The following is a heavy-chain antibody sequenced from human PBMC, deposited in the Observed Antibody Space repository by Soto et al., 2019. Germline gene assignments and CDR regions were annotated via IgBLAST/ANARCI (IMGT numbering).Heavy chain of an antibody. D-gene: IGHD3-10*01. CDR2: ITGRGGKT. V-gene: IGHV3-23*01. CDR3: AKGILSDYYGSGTYDY. Sequence: EVQLLESGGGLIQPGGSLRLSCAASGFTFSDYAMTWVRQAPGKGLEWVSVITGRGGKTFYADYVKGRFSISRDNSKNTVYLEINSLRAEDTAVYYCAKGILSDYYGSGTYDYWGQGTLVTVSS. J-gene: IGHJ4*02. CDR1: GFTFSDYA.